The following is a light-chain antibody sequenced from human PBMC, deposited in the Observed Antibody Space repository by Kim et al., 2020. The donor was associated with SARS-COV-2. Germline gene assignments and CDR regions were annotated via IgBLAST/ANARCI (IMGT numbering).Light chain of an antibody. J-gene: IGLJ1*01. CDR1: SSDVGCYNY. V-gene: IGLV2-11*01. CDR3: CSYAGSYTWV. CDR2: DVS. Sequence: GQSVPISCTGTSSDVGCYNYVSWYQQHAGKAPKLMIYDVSKRPSGVPDRFSGSKSGNTASLTISGLQAEDEADYYCCSYAGSYTWVVGTGTKVTVL.